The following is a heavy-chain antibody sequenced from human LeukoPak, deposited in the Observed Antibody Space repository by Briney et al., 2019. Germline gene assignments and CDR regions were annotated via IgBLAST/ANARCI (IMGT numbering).Heavy chain of an antibody. J-gene: IGHJ4*02. CDR2: INHSGSA. V-gene: IGHV4-34*01. Sequence: SETLSLTCAVYGGSFSGYYWSWIRQPPGKGLVWIGEINHSGSANYNPSLKSRVTISVDTSKNQFSLKLSSVTAADTAVYYCARGRRAAAGKLTISRQPFDYWGQGTLVTVSS. CDR1: GGSFSGYY. CDR3: ARGRRAAAGKLTISRQPFDY. D-gene: IGHD6-13*01.